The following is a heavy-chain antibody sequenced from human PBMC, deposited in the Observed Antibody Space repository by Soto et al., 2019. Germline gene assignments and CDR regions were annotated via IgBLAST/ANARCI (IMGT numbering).Heavy chain of an antibody. V-gene: IGHV4-34*01. CDR3: ARYLFTSYSSGWPGGRNWFDP. CDR2: INHSGST. J-gene: IGHJ5*02. Sequence: ASETLSLTCAVYGGSFSGYYWSWIRQPPGKGLEWIGEINHSGSTNYNPSLKSRVTISVDTSKNQFSLKLSSVTAADTAVYYCARYLFTSYSSGWPGGRNWFDPWCQGTLVTVSS. CDR1: GGSFSGYY. D-gene: IGHD6-19*01.